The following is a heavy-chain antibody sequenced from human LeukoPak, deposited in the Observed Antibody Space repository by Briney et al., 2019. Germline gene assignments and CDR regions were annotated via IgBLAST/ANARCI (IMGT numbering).Heavy chain of an antibody. CDR2: IRYDGSNK. Sequence: GGSLRLSCAASGFTFSSYGMHWVRQAPGKGLEWVAFIRYDGSNKYYADSVKGRFTISRDNSKNTLYLQMNSLRAEDTAVYYCANERYGSGSYYSDYWGQGTLVTVYS. CDR3: ANERYGSGSYYSDY. D-gene: IGHD3-10*01. V-gene: IGHV3-30*02. CDR1: GFTFSSYG. J-gene: IGHJ4*02.